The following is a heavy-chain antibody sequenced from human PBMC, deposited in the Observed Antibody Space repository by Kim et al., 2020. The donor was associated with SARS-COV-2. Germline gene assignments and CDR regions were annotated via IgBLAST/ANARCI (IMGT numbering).Heavy chain of an antibody. V-gene: IGHV1-3*01. CDR1: GYTFTSYA. Sequence: ASVKVSCKASGYTFTSYAMHWVRQAPGQRLEWMGWINAGNGNTKYSQKFQGRVTITRDTSASTAYMELSSLRSEDTAVYYCARDRARWLQFTFDYWGQGTLVTVSS. CDR2: INAGNGNT. CDR3: ARDRARWLQFTFDY. D-gene: IGHD5-12*01. J-gene: IGHJ4*02.